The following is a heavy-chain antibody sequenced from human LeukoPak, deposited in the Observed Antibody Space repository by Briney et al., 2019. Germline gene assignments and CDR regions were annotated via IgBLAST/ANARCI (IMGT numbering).Heavy chain of an antibody. D-gene: IGHD3-16*01. Sequence: PGGSLRLSCAASGFTFSSYALTWVRQAPGMGLEWVSIISGSGGSTYYADSVKGRFTISRDNSKNTLYLQMNSLRAEDTAVYHCAKAALGGSYYYYVMDVWGQGTTVTVSS. CDR3: AKAALGGSYYYYVMDV. CDR2: ISGSGGST. V-gene: IGHV3-23*01. CDR1: GFTFSSYA. J-gene: IGHJ6*02.